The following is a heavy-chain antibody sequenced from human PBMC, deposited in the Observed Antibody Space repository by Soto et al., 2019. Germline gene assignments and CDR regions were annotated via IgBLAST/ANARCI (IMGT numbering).Heavy chain of an antibody. V-gene: IGHV1-18*04. D-gene: IGHD6-19*01. Sequence: QVQLVQSGAEVKKPGASVKVSCRASGYTFTSFGISWVRQAPGQGLEWMGWISSYNGNTKYPQKFQGRVTMTTDTYTSTAYMDLRSLRSDDTAVYYCARAHSTGWYVGDYWGQGTLVTVSS. CDR2: ISSYNGNT. J-gene: IGHJ4*02. CDR1: GYTFTSFG. CDR3: ARAHSTGWYVGDY.